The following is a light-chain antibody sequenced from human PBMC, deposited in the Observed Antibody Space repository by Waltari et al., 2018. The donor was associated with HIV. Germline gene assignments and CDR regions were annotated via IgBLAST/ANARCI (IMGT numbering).Light chain of an antibody. Sequence: QSALTQPASVSGSPGQSITISCTGTSSDVGNYNLVSWYQQYPGKAPNLMIYEVSKRHVRVLNRFSASKSDNTASLTISGRQAENEANYYFCSHAATSTSVYGTGTKITVL. V-gene: IGLV2-23*02. CDR3: CSHAATSTSV. J-gene: IGLJ1*01. CDR2: EVS. CDR1: SSDVGNYNL.